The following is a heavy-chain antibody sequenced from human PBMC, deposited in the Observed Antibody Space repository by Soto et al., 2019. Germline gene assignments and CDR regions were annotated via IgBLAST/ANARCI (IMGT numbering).Heavy chain of an antibody. V-gene: IGHV5-51*01. CDR2: IYPGDSDT. J-gene: IGHJ4*02. CDR1: GYSFTSYW. D-gene: IGHD5-18*01. Sequence: RGESLKISCKGSGYSFTSYWIGWVRQMPGKGLEWMGIIYPGDSDTRYSPSFQGQVTISADKSISTAYLQWSSLKASDTAMYYCARQGPYSYGYPQFDYWGQGTLVTVSS. CDR3: ARQGPYSYGYPQFDY.